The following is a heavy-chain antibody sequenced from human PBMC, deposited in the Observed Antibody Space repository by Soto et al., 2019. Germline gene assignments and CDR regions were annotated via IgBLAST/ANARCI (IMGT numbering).Heavy chain of an antibody. Sequence: HPGGSLRLSCAASGFTFSDFGMHWVRQAPGKGLEWVAVISYDGSNKYYEDPVKGRFTISRDNSKNTLYLQMNSLRAEDTAVYYCAKDRVEYNWNYSPFYYYGMDVWGQGTTVTVSS. CDR3: AKDRVEYNWNYSPFYYYGMDV. CDR2: ISYDGSNK. J-gene: IGHJ6*02. D-gene: IGHD1-7*01. V-gene: IGHV3-30*18. CDR1: GFTFSDFG.